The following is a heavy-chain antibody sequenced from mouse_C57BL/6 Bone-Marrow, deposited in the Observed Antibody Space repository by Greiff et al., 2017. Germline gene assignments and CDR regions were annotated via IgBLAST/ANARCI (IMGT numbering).Heavy chain of an antibody. D-gene: IGHD2-4*01. V-gene: IGHV1-26*01. CDR2: INPNNGGT. Sequence: EVQLQQSGPELVKPGASVKISCKASGYTFTDYYMNWVKQSHGESLEWIGDINPNNGGTSYNQKFKGKATLTVDKSSSTAYMELRSLTSEDSAVYYCARGLLSYDDVFAYWGQGTLVTVSA. CDR1: GYTFTDYY. CDR3: ARGLLSYDDVFAY. J-gene: IGHJ3*01.